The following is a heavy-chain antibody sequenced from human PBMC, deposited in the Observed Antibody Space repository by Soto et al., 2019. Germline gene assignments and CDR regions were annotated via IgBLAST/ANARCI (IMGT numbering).Heavy chain of an antibody. J-gene: IGHJ5*02. D-gene: IGHD1-26*01. V-gene: IGHV3-30-3*01. CDR2: ISYDGSNK. CDR1: GFTFSSYA. Sequence: GGSLRLSCAASGFTFSSYAMHWVRQAPGKGLEWVAVISYDGSNKYYADSVKGRFTISRDNSKNTLYLQMNSLRAEDTAVYYCARAYSVTWFDPWGQGTLVTVSS. CDR3: ARAYSVTWFDP.